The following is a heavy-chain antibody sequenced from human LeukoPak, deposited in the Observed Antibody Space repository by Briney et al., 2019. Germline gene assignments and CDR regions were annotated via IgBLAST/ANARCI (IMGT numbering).Heavy chain of an antibody. J-gene: IGHJ6*02. CDR1: GFTFSSDW. Sequence: GGSLRLSCVASGFTFSSDWMSWVRQAPGQGLEGVANIKQDGSEKYYVDSVKGRFTISRDNAKISLYLQMNSLSVDDTAVYYCARVRAGFYYGMDVWGQGTTVTVSS. CDR2: IKQDGSEK. V-gene: IGHV3-7*01. CDR3: ARVRAGFYYGMDV. D-gene: IGHD3-10*01.